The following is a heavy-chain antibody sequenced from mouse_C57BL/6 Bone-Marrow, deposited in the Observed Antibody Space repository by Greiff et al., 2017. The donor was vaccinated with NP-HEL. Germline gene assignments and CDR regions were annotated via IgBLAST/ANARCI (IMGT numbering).Heavy chain of an antibody. J-gene: IGHJ4*01. CDR1: GYTFTSYW. D-gene: IGHD3-1*01. V-gene: IGHV1-59*01. CDR2: IDPSDSYT. CDR3: ASTGGYAMDY. Sequence: QVQLQQSGAELVRPGTSVKLSCKASGYTFTSYWMHWVKQRPGQGLEWIGVIDPSDSYTNYNQKFKGKATLTVDTSSSTAYMQLSSLTSEDSAVYYCASTGGYAMDYWGQGTSVTVSS.